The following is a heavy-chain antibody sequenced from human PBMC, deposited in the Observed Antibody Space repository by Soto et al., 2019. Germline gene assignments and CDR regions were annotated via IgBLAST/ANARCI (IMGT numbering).Heavy chain of an antibody. V-gene: IGHV3-23*01. Sequence: GGSLRLSCAASGFTFSSYAMSWVRQAPGKGLEWVSAISGSGGSTYYADSVKGRFTISRDNSKNTLYLQMNSLRAEDTAVYYCAKDLLRLRFLEWLLFGFDYWGQGTLVTVSS. CDR3: AKDLLRLRFLEWLLFGFDY. CDR2: ISGSGGST. CDR1: GFTFSSYA. D-gene: IGHD3-3*01. J-gene: IGHJ4*02.